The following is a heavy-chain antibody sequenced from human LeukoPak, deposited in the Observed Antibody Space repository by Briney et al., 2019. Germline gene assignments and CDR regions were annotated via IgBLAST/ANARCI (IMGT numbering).Heavy chain of an antibody. CDR2: MNPNSGNT. CDR1: GYTFTSYD. CDR3: TRDYLTAAGSDAFDI. D-gene: IGHD6-13*01. V-gene: IGHV1-8*01. Sequence: ASVKVSCKASGYTFTSYDINWVRQATGQGLEWMVWMNPNSGNTGYAQKFQGRVTVTTDTSTTTAYMDLRSLRSDDTAVYYCTRDYLTAAGSDAFDIWGQGTMVTVSS. J-gene: IGHJ3*02.